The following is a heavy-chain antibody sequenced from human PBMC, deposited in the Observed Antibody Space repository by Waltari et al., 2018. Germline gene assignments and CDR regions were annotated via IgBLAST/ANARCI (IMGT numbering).Heavy chain of an antibody. V-gene: IGHV4-34*02. Sequence: QVQLQQWGAGLLQSSETLSLPCAVYGGSFSGYYCVWVRQPPGKGLEWIGEINHAGYTNHNPSLRSRVTMSADTSKSQFSLKLNSVTAADTAVYYCVRLEDCTGPGGHCYSGDPFALDVWGQGTTVTVSS. CDR2: INHAGYT. D-gene: IGHD2-15*01. J-gene: IGHJ6*02. CDR1: GGSFSGYY. CDR3: VRLEDCTGPGGHCYSGDPFALDV.